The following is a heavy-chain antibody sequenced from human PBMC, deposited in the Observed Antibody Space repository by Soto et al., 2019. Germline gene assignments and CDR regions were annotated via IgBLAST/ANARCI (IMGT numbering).Heavy chain of an antibody. V-gene: IGHV4-59*01. Sequence: QVQLQESGPGLVKPSETLSLTCTVSGGSISSYYWSWIRQPPGKGLEWIGYIYYSGSTNYNPSLKSRVTISVDTSKNQFSLKLSSVTAADTAVYYCARDGGGYSYGYYGADEGFDYWGQGTLVTVSS. CDR2: IYYSGST. CDR1: GGSISSYY. CDR3: ARDGGGYSYGYYGADEGFDY. J-gene: IGHJ4*02. D-gene: IGHD5-18*01.